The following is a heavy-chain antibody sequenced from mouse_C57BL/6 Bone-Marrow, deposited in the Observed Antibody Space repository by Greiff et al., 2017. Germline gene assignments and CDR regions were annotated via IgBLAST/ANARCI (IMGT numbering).Heavy chain of an antibody. CDR1: GYTFTSYW. V-gene: IGHV1-69*01. CDR2: IDPSDSYT. CDR3: ARRGLFYGAMDY. D-gene: IGHD1-1*01. Sequence: QVQLQQPGAELVMPGASVKLSCKASGYTFTSYWMHWVKQRPGQGLEWIGEIDPSDSYTNYNQKFKGKSTLTVDKSSSTAYMQLSSLTSEGSAVDYCARRGLFYGAMDYWGQGTSGTVSS. J-gene: IGHJ4*01.